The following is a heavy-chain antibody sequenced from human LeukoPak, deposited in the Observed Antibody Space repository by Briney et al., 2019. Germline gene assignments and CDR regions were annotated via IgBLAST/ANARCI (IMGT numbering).Heavy chain of an antibody. CDR1: GGTFSSYA. CDR3: ARMRYYDFWSGYYGATGDAFDI. J-gene: IGHJ3*02. Sequence: ASVKVSCKASGGTFSSYAISWVRQAPGQGLEWMGRIIPILGIANYAQKFQGRVTITADKSTSTAYMELSSLRSEDTAVYYCARMRYYDFWSGYYGATGDAFDIWGQGTMVTVSS. V-gene: IGHV1-69*04. CDR2: IIPILGIA. D-gene: IGHD3-3*01.